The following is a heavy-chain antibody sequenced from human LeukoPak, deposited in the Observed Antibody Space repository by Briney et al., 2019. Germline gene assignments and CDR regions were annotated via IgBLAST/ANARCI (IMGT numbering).Heavy chain of an antibody. CDR1: GYTFTGYY. CDR3: ARERAYYDSSGYYVY. Sequence: ASVKVSCKASGYTFTGYYMHWVRQAPGQGLEWMGWINPNSGGTNYAQKFQGRVTMTRDTSISTAYMVLSRLRSDDTAVYYCARERAYYDSSGYYVYWGQGTLVTVSS. D-gene: IGHD3-22*01. V-gene: IGHV1-2*02. CDR2: INPNSGGT. J-gene: IGHJ4*02.